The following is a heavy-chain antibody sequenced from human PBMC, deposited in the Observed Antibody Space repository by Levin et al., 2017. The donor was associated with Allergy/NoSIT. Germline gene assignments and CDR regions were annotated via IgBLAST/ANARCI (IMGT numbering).Heavy chain of an antibody. Sequence: GGSLILSCAASGFTFSSYDMHWVRQATGKGLAWVSGINTAGDTYYPDSVKGRFTISRENAKNSLYLQMNSLRAGDTAVYYCARVHRGAFDIWGQGTMVTVSS. J-gene: IGHJ3*02. D-gene: IGHD3-10*01. CDR3: ARVHRGAFDI. V-gene: IGHV3-13*01. CDR1: GFTFSSYD. CDR2: INTAGDT.